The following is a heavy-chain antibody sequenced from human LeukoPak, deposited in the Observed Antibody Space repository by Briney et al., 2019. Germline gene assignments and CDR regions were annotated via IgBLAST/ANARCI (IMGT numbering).Heavy chain of an antibody. J-gene: IGHJ4*02. CDR2: IYYSGST. CDR3: ARDDSGYYYGSSGNFGY. Sequence: SETLSLTCTVSGGSVSGGSYYWSWIRQPPGKGLEWIGYIYYSGSTNYNPSLKSRVTISVDTSKNQFSLKLSSVTAADTAVYYCARDDSGYYYGSSGNFGYWGQGTLVTVSS. D-gene: IGHD3-22*01. CDR1: GGSVSGGSYY. V-gene: IGHV4-61*01.